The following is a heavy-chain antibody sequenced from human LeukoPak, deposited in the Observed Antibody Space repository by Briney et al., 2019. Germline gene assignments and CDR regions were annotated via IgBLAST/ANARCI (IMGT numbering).Heavy chain of an antibody. CDR2: IYTSGST. Sequence: SETLSLTCTVSGGSISSYYWSWIRQPAGKGLGWIGRIYTSGSTNYNPSLKSRVTISVDTSKNQFSLKLSSVTAADTAVYYCARDQAYYYGSGSYYKALYYYYGMDVWGQGTTVTVSS. CDR1: GGSISSYY. D-gene: IGHD3-10*01. J-gene: IGHJ6*02. CDR3: ARDQAYYYGSGSYYKALYYYYGMDV. V-gene: IGHV4-4*07.